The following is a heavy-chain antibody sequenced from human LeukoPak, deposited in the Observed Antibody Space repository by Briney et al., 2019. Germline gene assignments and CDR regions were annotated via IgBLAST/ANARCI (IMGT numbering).Heavy chain of an antibody. CDR1: GHSLTGYY. D-gene: IGHD1-26*01. CDR3: ANQEGIGAPGAWFDN. J-gene: IGHJ4*02. Sequence: GASVKVSCKASGHSLTGYYVHWVRQAPGQGLEWMGWMSPDSDGTNFAQNFQGRVSTTRDTSIRTVYLELRSLRADDTAVYYCANQEGIGAPGAWFDNWGQGTLVTVSS. CDR2: MSPDSDGT. V-gene: IGHV1-2*02.